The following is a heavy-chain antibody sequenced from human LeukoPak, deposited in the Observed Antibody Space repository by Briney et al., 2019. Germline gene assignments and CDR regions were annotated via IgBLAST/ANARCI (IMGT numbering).Heavy chain of an antibody. CDR1: GYTFTSYY. CDR3: ARDDYYYDSSGYTYYFDY. Sequence: GASVKASCKASGYTFTSYYMHWVRQAPGQGLEWMGIINPSGGSTSYAQKFQGRVTMTRDTSTSTVYMELSSLRSEDTAVYYCARDDYYYDSSGYTYYFDYWGQGTLVTVSS. D-gene: IGHD3-22*01. J-gene: IGHJ4*02. V-gene: IGHV1-46*01. CDR2: INPSGGST.